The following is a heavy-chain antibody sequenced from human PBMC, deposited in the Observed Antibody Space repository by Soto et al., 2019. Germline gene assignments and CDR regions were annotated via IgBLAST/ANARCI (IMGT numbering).Heavy chain of an antibody. CDR3: ATGVDWNYGTPFDP. Sequence: GASVKVSCKVSGYTLTELSMHWVRQAPGKGLEWMGGFDPEDGETIYAQKFQGRVTMTEDTSTDTAYMELSSLRSEDTAVYYCATGVDWNYGTPFDPWGQGTQVTVSS. CDR2: FDPEDGET. J-gene: IGHJ5*02. V-gene: IGHV1-24*01. CDR1: GYTLTELS. D-gene: IGHD1-7*01.